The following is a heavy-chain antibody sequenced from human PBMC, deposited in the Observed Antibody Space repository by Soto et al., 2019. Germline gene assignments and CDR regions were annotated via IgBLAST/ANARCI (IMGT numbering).Heavy chain of an antibody. CDR1: GYSFTSYW. Sequence: GEALKISCKGSGYSFTSYWISWVRQMPGKGLEWVGRIDPSDSYTNYSPSFQGHVTISAVTSISTAYLQWSLLKASTAAMDYYARHDEAATPIYNNSMDVWGQGTTVTVSS. CDR3: ARHDEAATPIYNNSMDV. V-gene: IGHV5-10-1*01. CDR2: IDPSDSYT. D-gene: IGHD3-16*01. J-gene: IGHJ6*02.